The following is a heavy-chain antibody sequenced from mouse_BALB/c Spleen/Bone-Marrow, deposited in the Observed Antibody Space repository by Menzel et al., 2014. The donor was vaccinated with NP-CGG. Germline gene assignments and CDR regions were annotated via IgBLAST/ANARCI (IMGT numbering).Heavy chain of an antibody. D-gene: IGHD2-2*01. Sequence: EVKLVESGGGLVQPGGSLKLSCAPSGFTFSDYYMYWVRQTPEKRLEWVAYISNGGGSTYYPDTVKGRITISRDNAKNTLYLQMSRLKSEDTAMYYCARQGIYYGYDPFAYWGQGTLLTVS. CDR2: ISNGGGST. J-gene: IGHJ3*01. CDR1: GFTFSDYY. CDR3: ARQGIYYGYDPFAY. V-gene: IGHV5-12*01.